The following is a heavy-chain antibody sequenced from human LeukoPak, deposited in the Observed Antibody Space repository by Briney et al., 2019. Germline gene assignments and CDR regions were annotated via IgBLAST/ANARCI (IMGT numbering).Heavy chain of an antibody. V-gene: IGHV1-18*01. CDR2: ISAYNGNT. CDR3: ARCVTDGYNNEFSHFDY. CDR1: GYTFTSYG. Sequence: GASVKVSCKASGYTFTSYGISWVRQAPGQGLEWMGWISAYNGNTNYAQKLQGRVTMTTDTSTSTAYMELRSLRSDDTAVYHCARCVTDGYNNEFSHFDYWGQGTLVTVSS. D-gene: IGHD5-24*01. J-gene: IGHJ4*02.